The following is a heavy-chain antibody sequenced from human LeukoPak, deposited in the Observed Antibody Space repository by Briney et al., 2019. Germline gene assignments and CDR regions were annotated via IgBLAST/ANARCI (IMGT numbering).Heavy chain of an antibody. CDR1: GFTFSSYA. J-gene: IGHJ4*02. D-gene: IGHD5-24*01. Sequence: GGSLRLSCSASGFTFSSYAMHWVRQAPGKGLEYVSAISSNGGSTYYADSVEGRFTISRDNSKNTLYLQMSSLRAEDTAVFYCMRRSRDGYNYFDYWGQGTLVTVSS. CDR3: MRRSRDGYNYFDY. V-gene: IGHV3-64D*09. CDR2: ISSNGGST.